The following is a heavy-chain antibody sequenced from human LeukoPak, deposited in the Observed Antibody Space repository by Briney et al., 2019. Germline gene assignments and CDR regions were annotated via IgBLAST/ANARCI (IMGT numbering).Heavy chain of an antibody. CDR3: AKDRGGPGGGFDY. CDR2: ISSSSSTI. Sequence: GGSLRLSCAASGFTFSSYSMNWVRQAPGKGLEWVSYISSSSSTIYYADSVKGRFTISRDNSKNTLFLQMNSLRTEDTAVYYCAKDRGGPGGGFDYWGQGTLVTVSS. V-gene: IGHV3-48*01. CDR1: GFTFSSYS. D-gene: IGHD3-16*01. J-gene: IGHJ4*02.